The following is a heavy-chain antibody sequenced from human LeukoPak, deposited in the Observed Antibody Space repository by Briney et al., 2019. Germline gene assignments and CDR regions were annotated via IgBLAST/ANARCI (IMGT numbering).Heavy chain of an antibody. CDR3: ARGGCTSISCSFEY. CDR1: GFTTSSYA. V-gene: IGHV3-23*01. Sequence: GGSLRLSCAASGFTTSSYAMSWVRQAPGKGLEWVSAISGSGGSTYYADSVKGRFTISRDNSKNTLYLQMSSLRAEDTAVYYCARGGCTSISCSFEYWGQGTLVTVSS. CDR2: ISGSGGST. J-gene: IGHJ4*02. D-gene: IGHD2-2*01.